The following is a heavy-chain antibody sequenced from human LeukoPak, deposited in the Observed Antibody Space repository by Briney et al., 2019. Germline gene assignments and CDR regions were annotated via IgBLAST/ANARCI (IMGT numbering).Heavy chain of an antibody. J-gene: IGHJ4*02. V-gene: IGHV1-2*02. CDR3: ATRSSYYYDSSGPRFDY. CDR2: INPNSGGT. Sequence: GASVKVSCKASGYTFTGYYMHWVRQARGQGLEWMGWINPNSGGTNYAQKFQGRVTMTRDTSISTAYMELSRLRSDDTAVYYCATRSSYYYDSSGPRFDYWGQGTLVTVSS. D-gene: IGHD3-22*01. CDR1: GYTFTGYY.